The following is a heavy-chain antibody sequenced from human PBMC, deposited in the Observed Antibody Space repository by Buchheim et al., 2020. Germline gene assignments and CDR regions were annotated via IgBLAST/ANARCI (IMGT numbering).Heavy chain of an antibody. V-gene: IGHV3-48*01. D-gene: IGHD4-17*01. CDR3: ARDLSSSNYG. CDR2: ISSSNSTL. Sequence: EVQLLESGGGLVQPGGSLRLSCAASGFTFSSYSMNWVRQAPGKGLEWVSYISSSNSTLYYADSVKGRFTISKDNAKNSLYLQMNSLRAEDTAVYYCARDLSSSNYGWGQGTL. CDR1: GFTFSSYS. J-gene: IGHJ4*02.